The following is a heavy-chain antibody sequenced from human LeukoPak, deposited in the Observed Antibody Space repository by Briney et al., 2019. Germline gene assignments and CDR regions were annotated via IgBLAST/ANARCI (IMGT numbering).Heavy chain of an antibody. Sequence: GGSLRLSCTASGFTFGDYAMSWVRQAPGKGLEWVGFIRSKAYGGTTEYAASVKGRFTISRDDSKSIAYLQMNSLKTEDTAVYYCTRVGPLVPATAYWFDPWGQGTLVTVSS. CDR1: GFTFGDYA. J-gene: IGHJ5*02. CDR3: TRVGPLVPATAYWFDP. CDR2: IRSKAYGGTT. D-gene: IGHD2-2*01. V-gene: IGHV3-49*04.